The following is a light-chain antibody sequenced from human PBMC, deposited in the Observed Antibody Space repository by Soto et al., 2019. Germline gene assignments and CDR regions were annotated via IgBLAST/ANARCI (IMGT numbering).Light chain of an antibody. CDR1: QSVSSSY. V-gene: IGKV3-20*01. CDR2: GAS. CDR3: QQYGSLRLKT. J-gene: IGKJ1*01. Sequence: EIVLTQSPGTLSLSPGERATLSCRASQSVSSSYLAWYQQKPGQAPRLLIYGASSRATGIPDRFSGSGSGTDFTLTISRLEPEDFAVYYCQQYGSLRLKTCGQGTKVEIK.